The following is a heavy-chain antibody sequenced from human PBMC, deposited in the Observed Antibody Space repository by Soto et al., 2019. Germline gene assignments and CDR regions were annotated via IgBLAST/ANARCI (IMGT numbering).Heavy chain of an antibody. D-gene: IGHD2-15*01. V-gene: IGHV1-18*01. J-gene: IGHJ5*02. CDR2: ISTYNGNT. CDR1: GYTFTSYD. Sequence: GASXKVSCKASGYTFTSYDISWVRQAPVQGLEWMGWISTYNGNTNYAQKLQGRVTMTTDTSTSTAYMELRSLRSDDTAVYYCARGFRVAATRWWFDPWGQGTLVTVSS. CDR3: ARGFRVAATRWWFDP.